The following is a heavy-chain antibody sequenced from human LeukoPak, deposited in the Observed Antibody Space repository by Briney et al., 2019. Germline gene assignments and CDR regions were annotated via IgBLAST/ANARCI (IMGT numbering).Heavy chain of an antibody. V-gene: IGHV3-7*01. CDR3: ARRIVRGAYKNWFDP. J-gene: IGHJ5*02. CDR2: IKQDESEK. CDR1: GFTFNNYW. D-gene: IGHD3-10*02. Sequence: PGGSLRLSCEASGFTFNNYWMSWFRQAPGKGLEWVANIKQDESEKNYVDSVKGRFTISRDNVKNSLYLQMNSLRAEDTAVYYCARRIVRGAYKNWFDPWGQGTLVTVSS.